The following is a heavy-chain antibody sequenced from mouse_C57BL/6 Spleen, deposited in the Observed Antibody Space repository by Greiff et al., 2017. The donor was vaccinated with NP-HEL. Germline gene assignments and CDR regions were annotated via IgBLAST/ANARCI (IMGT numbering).Heavy chain of an antibody. J-gene: IGHJ1*03. CDR3: AKKALPGNSWYFDV. CDR1: GFTFSDYG. CDR2: ISSGSSTI. V-gene: IGHV5-17*01. D-gene: IGHD2-1*01. Sequence: EVKLMESGGGLVKPGGSLKLSCAASGFTFSDYGMHWVRQAPEKGLEWVAYISSGSSTIYYADTVKGRFTISRDNAKNTLVLQMTSLRSEDTAMYYCAKKALPGNSWYFDVWGTGTTVTVSS.